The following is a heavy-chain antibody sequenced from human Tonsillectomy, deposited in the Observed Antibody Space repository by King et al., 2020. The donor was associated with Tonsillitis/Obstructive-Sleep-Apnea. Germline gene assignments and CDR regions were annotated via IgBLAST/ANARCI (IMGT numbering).Heavy chain of an antibody. CDR3: ARFSGSSYEHTLES. V-gene: IGHV5-51*01. CDR1: GYSFTSYW. D-gene: IGHD5-12*01. J-gene: IGHJ4*02. Sequence: VQLVESGAEVKKPGESLKLSCKGSGYSFTSYWIGWVRPMPGKGLEWMGVIYPGDYDPRYSPSFQGQVTISADKSISTSYQQWSSLKASDTAIYYCARFSGSSYEHTLESWGRGTLVTVSS. CDR2: IYPGDYDP.